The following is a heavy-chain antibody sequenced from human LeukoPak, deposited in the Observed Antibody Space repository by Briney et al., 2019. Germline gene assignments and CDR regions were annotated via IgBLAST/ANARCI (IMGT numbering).Heavy chain of an antibody. CDR3: ARERTGYISPRFDY. V-gene: IGHV3-20*04. D-gene: IGHD3/OR15-3a*01. Sequence: GGSLRLSCAASGFTFDDYGMSWVRQAPGKGLEWVSGINWNGGSTGYADSVKGRFTISRDNAKNSLYLQMNSLRAEDTALYYCARERTGYISPRFDYWGQGTLVTVSS. CDR2: INWNGGST. J-gene: IGHJ4*02. CDR1: GFTFDDYG.